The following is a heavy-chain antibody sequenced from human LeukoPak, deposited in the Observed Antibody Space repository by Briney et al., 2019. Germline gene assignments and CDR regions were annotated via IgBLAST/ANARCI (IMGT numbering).Heavy chain of an antibody. CDR2: ISSSSSYI. D-gene: IGHD2-2*01. Sequence: GASLRLSCAASGFTFSSYSMNWVRQAPGKGLEWVSSISSSSSYIYYADSVKGRFTISRDNAKNSLYLQMNSLRAEDTAVYYCARAPVGYCSSTSCYFDYWGQGTLVTVSS. V-gene: IGHV3-21*01. J-gene: IGHJ4*02. CDR1: GFTFSSYS. CDR3: ARAPVGYCSSTSCYFDY.